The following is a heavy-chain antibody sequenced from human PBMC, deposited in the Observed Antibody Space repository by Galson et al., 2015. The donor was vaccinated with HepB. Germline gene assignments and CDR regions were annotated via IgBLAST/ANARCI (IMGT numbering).Heavy chain of an antibody. CDR3: ARDWIRDGASYYFDY. J-gene: IGHJ4*02. V-gene: IGHV4/OR15-8*01. CDR1: GASIRTLDW. Sequence: TLSLTCAVSGASIRTLDWWSWVRQSPGKRLEWIGQIYYSGDANYNPSFKSRVTMSVDTSKNQFSLKLTSVTAADTATYYCARDWIRDGASYYFDYWGQGTLVTVSS. D-gene: IGHD5-24*01. CDR2: IYYSGDA.